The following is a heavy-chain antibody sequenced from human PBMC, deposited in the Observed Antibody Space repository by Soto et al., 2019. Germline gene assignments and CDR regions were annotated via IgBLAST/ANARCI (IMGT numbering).Heavy chain of an antibody. CDR2: INSDGGTK. J-gene: IGHJ4*02. CDR1: GFTLSSYW. Sequence: EVQLVESGGGLVQPGESLSLSCAASGFTLSSYWMNWVRQAPGKGLEWVANINSDGGTKRYVDSVKGRFTVSRDNAKSSLYLQMNSLRVEDTAVYYCLAGGAYVNFWGRGTQVTVS. V-gene: IGHV3-7*01. D-gene: IGHD3-10*01. CDR3: LAGGAYVNF.